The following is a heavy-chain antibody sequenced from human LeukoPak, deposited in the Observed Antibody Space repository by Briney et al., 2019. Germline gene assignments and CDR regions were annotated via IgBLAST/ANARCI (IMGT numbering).Heavy chain of an antibody. J-gene: IGHJ3*02. D-gene: IGHD6-13*01. CDR1: GFTFSSYA. Sequence: PGGSLRLSCAASGFTFSSYAMSWVRQAPGKGLEWVSAISGSGGSTYYADSVKGRFTISRDSSKNTLFLQMNSLRTEDTAVYYCAKGGAFIAAAGSYAFDIWGQGTMVTVSS. CDR2: ISGSGGST. CDR3: AKGGAFIAAAGSYAFDI. V-gene: IGHV3-23*01.